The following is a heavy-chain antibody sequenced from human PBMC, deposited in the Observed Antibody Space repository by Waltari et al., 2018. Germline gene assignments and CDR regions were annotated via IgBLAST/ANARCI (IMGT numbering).Heavy chain of an antibody. CDR2: INHSGST. D-gene: IGHD4-17*01. J-gene: IGHJ4*02. Sequence: QVQLQQWGAGLLKPSETLSLTCAVYGGSFSGYYWSWIRQPPGKGLEWIGEINHSGSTNYNPSLKRRVTISVDTSKNQFSLKLSSVTAADTAVYYCARARSPTVTVDYWGQGTLVTVSS. V-gene: IGHV4-34*01. CDR3: ARARSPTVTVDY. CDR1: GGSFSGYY.